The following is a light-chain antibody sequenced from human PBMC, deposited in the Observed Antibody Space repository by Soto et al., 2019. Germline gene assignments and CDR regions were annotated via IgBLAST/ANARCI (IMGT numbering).Light chain of an antibody. V-gene: IGKV3-11*01. CDR1: QSVSSY. J-gene: IGKJ5*01. Sequence: DIVLTQSPATLSLSPGERSTLSCMASQSVSSYLAWYKKKPGQAPRIIIYDASNRDTGIPDRVRVSMYGTDLTLPLSRLEPEEVAVYECQQRSNWPITFGQGTRLEIK. CDR3: QQRSNWPIT. CDR2: DAS.